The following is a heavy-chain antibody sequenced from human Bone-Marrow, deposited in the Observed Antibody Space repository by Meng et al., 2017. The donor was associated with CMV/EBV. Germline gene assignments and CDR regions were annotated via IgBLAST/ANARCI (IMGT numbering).Heavy chain of an antibody. Sequence: ASVKVSCKASGYTFTSYGISWVRQAPGQGLEWMGWISAYNGNTNYAQKLQGRVTMTTDTSTSTAYMELRSLRSDDTAVYYCARDAGSGGSGSYYGPNTGMDVCGQGTTVTVSS. V-gene: IGHV1-18*01. CDR2: ISAYNGNT. CDR1: GYTFTSYG. D-gene: IGHD3-10*01. J-gene: IGHJ6*02. CDR3: ARDAGSGGSGSYYGPNTGMDV.